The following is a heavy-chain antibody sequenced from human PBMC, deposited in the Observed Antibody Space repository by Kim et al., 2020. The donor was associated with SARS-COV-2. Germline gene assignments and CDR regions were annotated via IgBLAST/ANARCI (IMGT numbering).Heavy chain of an antibody. CDR1: GGSISNYY. D-gene: IGHD6-13*01. V-gene: IGHV4-59*08. CDR3: ARSSRGAAAGFDY. Sequence: SETLSLTCTFSGGSISNYYWSWIRQPPGKGLEWIGYIYYTGSTNYDPSLKSRVTISVDTSKNQFSLRLNSMTAADTAMYFCARSSRGAAAGFDYWGQGTL. J-gene: IGHJ4*02. CDR2: IYYTGST.